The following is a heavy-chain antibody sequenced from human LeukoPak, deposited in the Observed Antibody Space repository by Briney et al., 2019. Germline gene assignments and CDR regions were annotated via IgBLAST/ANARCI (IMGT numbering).Heavy chain of an antibody. J-gene: IGHJ4*02. D-gene: IGHD5-12*01. CDR2: ISNSGGRT. CDR3: AKSYNGYESKPDY. CDR1: GFTFSSYA. V-gene: IGHV3-23*01. Sequence: GGSLRLSCAASGFTFSSYAMSWVRQAPGKGLEWVSSISNSGGRTFCTDSVKGRFTISRDNSKITLYLQMNSLRAEDTAVYYCAKSYNGYESKPDYWGQGTLVTVSS.